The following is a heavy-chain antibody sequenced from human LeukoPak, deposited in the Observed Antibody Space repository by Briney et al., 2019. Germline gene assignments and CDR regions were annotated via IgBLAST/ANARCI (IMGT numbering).Heavy chain of an antibody. CDR3: ANTVVAALPYNWFDP. V-gene: IGHV4-34*01. Sequence: SETLSLTCAVYGGSFSGYYWSWIRQPPGKGLEWIGEINHSGSTNYNPSLKSRVTISVDTSKNQFSLKLSSVTAADTAVYYCANTVVAALPYNWFDPWGQGTLVTVSS. D-gene: IGHD2-15*01. CDR1: GGSFSGYY. J-gene: IGHJ5*02. CDR2: INHSGST.